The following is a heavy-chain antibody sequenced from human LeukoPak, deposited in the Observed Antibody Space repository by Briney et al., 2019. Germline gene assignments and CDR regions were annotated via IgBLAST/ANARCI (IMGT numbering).Heavy chain of an antibody. V-gene: IGHV1-69*04. CDR1: GGTFSSYA. CDR2: IIPILGIA. D-gene: IGHD3-9*01. J-gene: IGHJ6*02. Sequence: GASVKVSCKASGGTFSSYAISWVRQAPGQGLEWMGRIIPILGIANYAQKFQGRVTMTRNTSISTAYMELSSLRSEDTAVYYCASTGYYSYYYYYGMDVWGQGTTVTVSS. CDR3: ASTGYYSYYYYYGMDV.